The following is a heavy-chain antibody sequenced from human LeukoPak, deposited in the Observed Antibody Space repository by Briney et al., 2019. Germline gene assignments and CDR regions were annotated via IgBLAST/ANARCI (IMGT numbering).Heavy chain of an antibody. D-gene: IGHD5-12*01. CDR2: INPNIGRT. CDR3: ARAIVATIAVDY. V-gene: IGHV1-2*02. Sequence: ASVKVSCKASGYTFTGYYMHWVRQAPGQGLEWMGWINPNIGRTNYAQKSQGRVTMTRDTSISTAYMELSRLRSDDTAVYYCARAIVATIAVDYWGQGTLVTVSS. J-gene: IGHJ4*02. CDR1: GYTFTGYY.